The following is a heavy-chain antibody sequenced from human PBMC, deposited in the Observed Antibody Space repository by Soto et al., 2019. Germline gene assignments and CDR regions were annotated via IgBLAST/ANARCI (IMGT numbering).Heavy chain of an antibody. J-gene: IGHJ4*02. CDR1: GFTFSYVW. V-gene: IGHV3-15*07. Sequence: GGSLRLSCAASGFTFSYVWMNWVRQAPGKGLEWVGRIKSNSDGGTTDYAAPVKGIFSISRDDSDNTLYLQMDSLKTEDTAVYFCTTVFRSYDVLTGYYISSGTSGFDYWGQGTLVTVSS. D-gene: IGHD3-9*01. CDR3: TTVFRSYDVLTGYYISSGTSGFDY. CDR2: IKSNSDGGTT.